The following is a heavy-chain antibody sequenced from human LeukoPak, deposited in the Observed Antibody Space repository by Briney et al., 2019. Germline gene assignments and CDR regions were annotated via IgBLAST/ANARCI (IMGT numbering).Heavy chain of an antibody. CDR3: ARDLNAEPLDAFDI. V-gene: IGHV3-21*01. Sequence: GGSLRLSCAASGFTFSNYSMNWVRQAPGKGLEWVSSISSSSSYIYYADSVKGRFTISRDNAKNSLYLQMNSLRAEDTAVYYCARDLNAEPLDAFDIWGQGTMVTVSS. CDR2: ISSSSSYI. CDR1: GFTFSNYS. J-gene: IGHJ3*02.